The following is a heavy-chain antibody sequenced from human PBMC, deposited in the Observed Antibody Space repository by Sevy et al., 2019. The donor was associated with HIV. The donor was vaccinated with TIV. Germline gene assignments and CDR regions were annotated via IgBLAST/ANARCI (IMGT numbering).Heavy chain of an antibody. CDR1: GFSISGYG. D-gene: IGHD2-2*01. V-gene: IGHV3-33*01. CDR3: ARDGGCSSTSYFLYFDY. Sequence: GGSLRLSCAASGFSISGYGMHWVRQAPGKGLEWVAVIWYDGTNREYADSVKGRFTISRDNAKKSLSLQMNSLRAEDTAVYYCARDGGCSSTSYFLYFDYWGQGTLVTVSS. CDR2: IWYDGTNR. J-gene: IGHJ4*02.